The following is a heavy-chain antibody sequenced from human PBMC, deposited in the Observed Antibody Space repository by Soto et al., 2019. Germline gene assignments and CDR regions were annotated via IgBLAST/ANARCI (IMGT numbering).Heavy chain of an antibody. J-gene: IGHJ6*02. V-gene: IGHV1-3*01. CDR2: INAGNGNT. CDR3: ASYYGSGSLYYYYYGMDV. CDR1: GYTFTSYA. D-gene: IGHD3-10*01. Sequence: ASVKVSCKASGYTFTSYAVHWVRQAPGQRLEWMGWINAGNGNTKYSQKFQGRVTITRDTSASTAYMELSSLRSEDTAVYYCASYYGSGSLYYYYYGMDVWGQGTTVTVSS.